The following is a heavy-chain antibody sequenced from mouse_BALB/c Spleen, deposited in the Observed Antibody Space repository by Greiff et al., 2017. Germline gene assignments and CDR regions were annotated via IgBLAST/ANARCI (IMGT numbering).Heavy chain of an antibody. Sequence: EVKLMESGGGLVQPGGSRKLSCAASGFTFSSFGMHWVRQAPEKGLEWVAYISSGSSTIYYADTVKGRFTISRDNPKNTLFLQMTSLRSEDTAMYYCARSNWDEGYAMDYWGQGTSVTVSS. CDR3: ARSNWDEGYAMDY. D-gene: IGHD4-1*01. CDR2: ISSGSSTI. J-gene: IGHJ4*01. V-gene: IGHV5-17*02. CDR1: GFTFSSFG.